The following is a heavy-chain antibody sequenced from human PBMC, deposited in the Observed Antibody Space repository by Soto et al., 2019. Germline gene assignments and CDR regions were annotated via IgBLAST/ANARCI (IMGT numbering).Heavy chain of an antibody. Sequence: SETLSLTCTVSGGSISSSSYYWGWIRQPPGKGLEWIGSIYYSGSTYYNPSLKSRVTISVDTSKNQFSLKLSSVTAADTAVYYCARLRWGYYYYMDVWGKGTMVTVSS. CDR1: GGSISSSSYY. CDR2: IYYSGST. V-gene: IGHV4-39*01. D-gene: IGHD5-12*01. J-gene: IGHJ6*03. CDR3: ARLRWGYYYYMDV.